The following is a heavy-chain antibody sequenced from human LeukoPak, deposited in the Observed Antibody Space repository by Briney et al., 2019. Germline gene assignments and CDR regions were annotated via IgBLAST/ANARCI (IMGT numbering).Heavy chain of an antibody. CDR3: AKWWRPGYSSSWYRASYFDY. CDR2: IRYDGSNK. CDR1: GFTFSSYG. J-gene: IGHJ4*02. Sequence: GRSLRLSCTASGFTFSSYGMYWVWQAPANGLERVAFIRYDGSNKYYADSVNGRFTISRDNSNTTLYLQMNCLRAEDTAVYYFAKWWRPGYSSSWYRASYFDYGGQGTLVTVSS. D-gene: IGHD6-13*01. V-gene: IGHV3-30*02.